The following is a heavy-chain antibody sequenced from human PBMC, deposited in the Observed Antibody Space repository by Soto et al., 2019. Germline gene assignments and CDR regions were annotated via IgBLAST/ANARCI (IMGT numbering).Heavy chain of an antibody. CDR3: ARGQEVGAHFFDS. CDR2: IGISGDT. J-gene: IGHJ4*02. CDR1: GFTVGKFD. D-gene: IGHD2-15*01. V-gene: IGHV3-13*04. Sequence: GGSLRLSCEASGFTVGKFDIHWVRLPTGKGLEWVSTIGISGDTYYAVSVKGRFTISRDNAKNSLSLQMNSLRAGDTALYFCARGQEVGAHFFDSWGQGTQVTVSS.